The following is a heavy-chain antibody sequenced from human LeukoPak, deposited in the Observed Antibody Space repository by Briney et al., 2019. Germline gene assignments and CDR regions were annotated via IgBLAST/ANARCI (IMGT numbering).Heavy chain of an antibody. CDR2: ISSSGSTI. CDR1: GFTFSDYH. CDR3: AKKGGSMVYATSIDY. Sequence: GGSLRLSCAASGFTFSDYHMSWIRQAPGKGLEWVSYISSSGSTIYYADSVKGRFTISRDNSKNTLYLQMNSLRAEDTAVYYCAKKGGSMVYATSIDYWGQGTLVTVSS. J-gene: IGHJ4*02. D-gene: IGHD2-8*01. V-gene: IGHV3-11*01.